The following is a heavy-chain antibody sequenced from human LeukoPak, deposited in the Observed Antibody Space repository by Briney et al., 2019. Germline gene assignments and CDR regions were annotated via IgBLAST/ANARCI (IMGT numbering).Heavy chain of an antibody. CDR2: INHSGST. J-gene: IGHJ5*02. CDR3: ARGNWFDP. CDR1: GGSFSGYY. Sequence: PSETLSLTCAVYGGSFSGYYWSWIRQPPGKGLEWIGEINHSGSTNYNPSLESRVTISVDTSKNQFSLKLSSVTAADTAVYYCARGNWFDPWGQGTLVTVSP. V-gene: IGHV4-34*01.